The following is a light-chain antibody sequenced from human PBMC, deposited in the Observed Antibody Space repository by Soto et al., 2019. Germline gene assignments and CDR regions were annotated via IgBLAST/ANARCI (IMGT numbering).Light chain of an antibody. Sequence: DIQMTHSPSTLSASVLYIVTITFRASQTISSWLAWYQQKPGKAPELLIYDASTLESGVPSRFSGSGSGTEFTLTISSLQPDDFATYYCQNYNSYSEEFGQGTKVDIK. CDR2: DAS. V-gene: IGKV1-5*01. CDR1: QTISSW. J-gene: IGKJ1*01. CDR3: QNYNSYSEE.